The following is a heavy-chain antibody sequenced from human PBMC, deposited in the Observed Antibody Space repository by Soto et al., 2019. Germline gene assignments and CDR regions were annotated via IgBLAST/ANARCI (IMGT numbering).Heavy chain of an antibody. V-gene: IGHV4-59*08. CDR1: GGSISSYY. CDR2: IYYSGST. D-gene: IGHD3-10*01. Sequence: SETLSLTCTVSGGSISSYYWSWIRQPPGKGLEWIGYIYYSGSTNYNPSLKSRVTISVDTSKNQFSLKLSSVTAADTAVYYCARLSSPRGVNFDYWGQGTLVTVSS. J-gene: IGHJ4*02. CDR3: ARLSSPRGVNFDY.